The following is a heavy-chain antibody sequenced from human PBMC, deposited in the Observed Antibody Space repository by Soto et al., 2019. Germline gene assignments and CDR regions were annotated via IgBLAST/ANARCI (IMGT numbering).Heavy chain of an antibody. D-gene: IGHD3-22*01. CDR3: AKDRALGSYYYDSSGSFDY. J-gene: IGHJ4*02. V-gene: IGHV3-23*01. Sequence: GGSLRLSCVGSGFTLSNYAMSWVRQAPGKGLEWVSAISERGTSTYYADSVKGRFTISRDNSKNTLYLQMNSLRAEDTAVYYCAKDRALGSYYYDSSGSFDYWGQGTLITVSS. CDR1: GFTLSNYA. CDR2: ISERGTST.